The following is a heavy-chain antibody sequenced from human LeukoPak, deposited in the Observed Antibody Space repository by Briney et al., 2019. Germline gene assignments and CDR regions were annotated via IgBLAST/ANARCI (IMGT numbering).Heavy chain of an antibody. CDR2: ISGSGGST. D-gene: IGHD1-26*01. Sequence: ETLSLTCTVSGGSISNYHWSWIRQPPGKGLEWVSAISGSGGSTYYADSVKGRFTISRDNSKNTLYLQMNSLRAEDTAVYYCAKSKWELLRLFVYWGQGTLVTVSS. CDR3: AKSKWELLRLFVY. J-gene: IGHJ4*02. V-gene: IGHV3-23*01. CDR1: GGSISNYH.